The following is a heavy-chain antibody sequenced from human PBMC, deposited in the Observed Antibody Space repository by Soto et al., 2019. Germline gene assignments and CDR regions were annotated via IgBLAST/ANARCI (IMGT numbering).Heavy chain of an antibody. CDR3: AREAAAERNYYGLDV. V-gene: IGHV1-18*04. CDR1: GYIFSRYG. CDR2: ISGYNGNT. D-gene: IGHD6-13*01. J-gene: IGHJ6*02. Sequence: QVTLVQSGPEVRKPGASVKVSCKASGYIFSRYGISWVRQAPGQGLEWMAWISGYNGNTKFGERVQGRVHVTTDTSTSTAYMELRSLRSDDTAVYYCAREAAAERNYYGLDVWGQGTTVIVSS.